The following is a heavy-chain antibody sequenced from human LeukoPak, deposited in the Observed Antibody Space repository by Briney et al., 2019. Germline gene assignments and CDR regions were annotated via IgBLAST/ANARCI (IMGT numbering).Heavy chain of an antibody. CDR2: INWNGGST. D-gene: IGHD6-19*01. J-gene: IGHJ4*02. V-gene: IGHV3-20*04. CDR1: GFNFDDYG. Sequence: GGSLRLSCAASGFNFDDYGMSWVRQAPGKGLEWVSGINWNGGSTGYADSVKGRFTISRGNAKNSLFLQMNSLRAEDTAVYYCASQNNGWFNYWGQGTLVTVSS. CDR3: ASQNNGWFNY.